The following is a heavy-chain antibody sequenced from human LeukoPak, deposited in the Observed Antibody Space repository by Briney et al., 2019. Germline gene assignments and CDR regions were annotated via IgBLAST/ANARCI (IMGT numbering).Heavy chain of an antibody. CDR2: IIPIYGTA. V-gene: IGHV1-69*13. D-gene: IGHD5-24*01. J-gene: IGHJ5*02. Sequence: SVKVSCKASGGTFSNYPIIWVRQAPGRGLEWLGGIIPIYGTANYALMFQGRITLTAHESTATAYMGLRSLTSDDTAMYFCATHTGGYNYWWFDIWGQGTLVTVSS. CDR1: GGTFSNYP. CDR3: ATHTGGYNYWWFDI.